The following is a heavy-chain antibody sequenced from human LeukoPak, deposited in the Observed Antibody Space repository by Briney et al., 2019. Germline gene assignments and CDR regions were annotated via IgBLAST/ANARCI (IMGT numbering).Heavy chain of an antibody. CDR1: GFTFDDYA. D-gene: IGHD6-13*01. CDR2: ISWNSGSI. Sequence: GRSLRLSCAASGFTFDDYAMHWVRQAQGKGLEWVSGISWNSGSIGYADSVKGRFTISGDNAKNSLYLQMNSLRAEDTALYYCAKDCNPFLAAAGTYYYYGMDVWGQGTTVTVSS. J-gene: IGHJ6*02. CDR3: AKDCNPFLAAAGTYYYYGMDV. V-gene: IGHV3-9*01.